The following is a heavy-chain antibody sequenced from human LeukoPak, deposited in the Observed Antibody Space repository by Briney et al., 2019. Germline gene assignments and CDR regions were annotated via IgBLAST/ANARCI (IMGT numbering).Heavy chain of an antibody. D-gene: IGHD3-10*01. CDR2: IYYSGST. V-gene: IGHV4-39*01. CDR1: GGSISSSSYY. CDR3: ARLDGGSAYSTF. J-gene: IGHJ4*02. Sequence: PSETLSLTCTVSGGSISSSSYYWGWIRQPPGKGLEWIGSIYYSGSTYYNPSLKSRVTISVDTSKNQFSLKLSSVTAADTAVYHCARLDGGSAYSTFWGQGTLVTVSS.